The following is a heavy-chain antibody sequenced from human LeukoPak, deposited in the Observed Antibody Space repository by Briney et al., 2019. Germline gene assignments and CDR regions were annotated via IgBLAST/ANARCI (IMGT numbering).Heavy chain of an antibody. J-gene: IGHJ4*02. Sequence: SETLSLTCAVYGGSFSGYYWSWIRQPPGKGPEWIGEINHGGSTNYNPSLKSRVTISVDTSKNQFSLKLSSVTAADTAVYYCARVRYSSSSEFDYWGQGTLVTVSS. CDR1: GGSFSGYY. CDR2: INHGGST. V-gene: IGHV4-34*01. CDR3: ARVRYSSSSEFDY. D-gene: IGHD6-6*01.